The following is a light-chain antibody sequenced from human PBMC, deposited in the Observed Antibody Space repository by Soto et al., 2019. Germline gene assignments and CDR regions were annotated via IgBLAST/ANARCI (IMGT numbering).Light chain of an antibody. Sequence: LAWYQQKPGKAPKVLIYAASSLQSGVPSRFIGSGSGTAFTLTISSLQPEDSATYSCQQSTSFPLTFGVGTKVDIK. CDR2: AAS. CDR3: QQSTSFPLT. V-gene: IGKV1-12*01. J-gene: IGKJ3*01.